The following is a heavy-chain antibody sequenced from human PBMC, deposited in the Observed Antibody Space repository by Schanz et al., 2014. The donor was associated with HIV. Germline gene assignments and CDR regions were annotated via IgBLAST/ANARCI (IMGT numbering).Heavy chain of an antibody. D-gene: IGHD6-13*01. CDR3: AREKYSSTWWRAGLYFYGMDV. CDR2: ISFDGSNK. CDR1: GFTFSTYA. Sequence: AQLLESGGGVVQPGRSLRLSCAASGFTFSTYAMHWVRQAPGKGLEWMAVISFDGSNKYYADSVKGQFTISRDNSKNTLYLQMNSLRAEDTAVYYCAREKYSSTWWRAGLYFYGMDVWGQGTTVTVSS. V-gene: IGHV3-30-3*01. J-gene: IGHJ6*02.